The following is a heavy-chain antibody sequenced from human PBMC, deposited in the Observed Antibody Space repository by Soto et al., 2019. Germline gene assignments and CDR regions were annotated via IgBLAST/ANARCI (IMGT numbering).Heavy chain of an antibody. D-gene: IGHD3-3*01. V-gene: IGHV2-5*02. CDR3: AHRATMTIFGLIIDNGIWFDP. J-gene: IGHJ5*02. CDR1: GFSLSTSGAA. Sequence: QINLIESGPTLVKPTQPLTLTCTFSGFSLSTSGAAVGWVRQPPGRALEWLALIYWAGVKRYTASLGNRLTITKATSMNQVVLTLTNVDPADTATYYCAHRATMTIFGLIIDNGIWFDPWGQGTRVIVSS. CDR2: IYWAGVK.